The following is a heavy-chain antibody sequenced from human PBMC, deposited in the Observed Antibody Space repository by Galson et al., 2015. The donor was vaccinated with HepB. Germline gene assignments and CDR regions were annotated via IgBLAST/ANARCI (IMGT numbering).Heavy chain of an antibody. D-gene: IGHD1-7*01. CDR2: TYYRSKWYIEYN. J-gene: IGHJ4*02. V-gene: IGHV6-1*01. CDR3: ARGNYDFNY. CDR1: GDSVSSNSAA. Sequence: CAISGDSVSSNSAAWNWIRQSPSRGLEWLGRTYYRSKWYIEYNEYAISVRSRLTINPDTSKNRFSLKLNSVTPEDTAIYYCARGNYDFNYWGQGTLVTVSS.